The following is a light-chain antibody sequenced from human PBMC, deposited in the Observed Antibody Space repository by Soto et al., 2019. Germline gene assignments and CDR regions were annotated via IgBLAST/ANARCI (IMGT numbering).Light chain of an antibody. CDR1: QSVSSSY. CDR3: QQYGSSPNT. Sequence: EIVLTQSPGTLSLSPGERATLSCRASQSVSSSYLAWYQQKPGQAPRLLIYAASSRATGIPDRFSGSGSGTDFTLTSSRLEPEDFAVYYCQQYGSSPNTFGQGTKLEIK. V-gene: IGKV3-20*01. CDR2: AAS. J-gene: IGKJ2*01.